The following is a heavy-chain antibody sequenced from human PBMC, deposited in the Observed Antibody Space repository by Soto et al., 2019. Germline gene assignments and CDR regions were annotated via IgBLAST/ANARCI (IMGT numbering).Heavy chain of an antibody. J-gene: IGHJ5*02. CDR1: GGSFSGYY. CDR3: ASALLTGGYYGGLGHWFDP. V-gene: IGHV4-34*01. Sequence: QVQLQQWGAGLLKPSETLSLTCAVYGGSFSGYYWSWIRQPPGKGLEWIGEINHSGSTNYNPSLKSRVTISVDTSKNQFSLKLSSVTAADTAVYYCASALLTGGYYGGLGHWFDPWGQGTLVTVSS. D-gene: IGHD3-10*01. CDR2: INHSGST.